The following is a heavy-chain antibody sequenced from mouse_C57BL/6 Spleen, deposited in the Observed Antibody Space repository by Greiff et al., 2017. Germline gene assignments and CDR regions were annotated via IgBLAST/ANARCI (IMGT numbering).Heavy chain of an antibody. CDR2: ISSGSSTI. CDR1: GFTFSDYG. CDR3: ARPYYCSGTLLAY. D-gene: IGHD1-1*01. Sequence: EVKVEESGGGLVKPGGSLKLSCAASGFTFSDYGMHWVRQAPEKGLEWVAYISSGSSTIYYADPVKGRFTISRDNAKNTLFLQMTSLRAEDTAMYYCARPYYCSGTLLAYWGQGPLVTVSA. J-gene: IGHJ3*01. V-gene: IGHV5-17*01.